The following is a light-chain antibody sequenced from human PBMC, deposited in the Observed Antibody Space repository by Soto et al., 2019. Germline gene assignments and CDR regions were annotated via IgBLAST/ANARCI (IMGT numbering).Light chain of an antibody. CDR2: EGS. J-gene: IGLJ1*01. CDR3: CSYAGSSTSLYV. CDR1: SSDVGSYNL. V-gene: IGLV2-23*01. Sequence: QSVLTQPASVSGSPGQSITISCTGTSSDVGSYNLVSWYQQHPGKAHKLMIYEGSKRPSGVSNRFSGSKSGNTASLTISWLQAEDEADYYCCSYAGSSTSLYVFGTGTKVTVL.